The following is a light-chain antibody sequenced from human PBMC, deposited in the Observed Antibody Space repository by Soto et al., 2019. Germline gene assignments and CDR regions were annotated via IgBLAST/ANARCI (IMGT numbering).Light chain of an antibody. V-gene: IGLV1-40*01. J-gene: IGLJ2*01. Sequence: QSVLTQPPSVSGAPGQRVTISCTGSSSNIGAGYDVHWYQQLPGTAPKLLIYGNSNRPSGVPDRFSGSKSGTSASLAITGLQAEDEAEYYCQSYDSSGGVVFGGGTQLTVL. CDR3: QSYDSSGGVV. CDR2: GNS. CDR1: SSNIGAGYD.